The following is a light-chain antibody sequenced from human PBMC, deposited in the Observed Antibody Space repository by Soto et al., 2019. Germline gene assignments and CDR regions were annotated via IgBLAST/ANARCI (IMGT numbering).Light chain of an antibody. V-gene: IGKV1-9*01. CDR3: QQLNSYPLS. CDR2: AAS. Sequence: IQLTPSPSSLSASVGDRVTITCRASQGISSYLAWYQHKPGKAPKLLIYAASTLQSGVPSRFSGSGSGTYFTLTISSLQPEDVATYYCQQLNSYPLSVGGGTKVEIK. J-gene: IGKJ4*01. CDR1: QGISSY.